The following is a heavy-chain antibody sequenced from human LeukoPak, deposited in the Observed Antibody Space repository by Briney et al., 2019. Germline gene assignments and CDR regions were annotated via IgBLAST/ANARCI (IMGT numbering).Heavy chain of an antibody. J-gene: IGHJ3*02. V-gene: IGHV1-46*01. D-gene: IGHD3-10*01. Sequence: GASVKVSCKASGYTFTSYYMHWVRQAPGQGLEWMGIINPSGGSTSYAQKFQGRVTMTRDMSTSTVYMELSSLRSEDTAVYYCASWLRGVIGAFDIWGQETMVTVSS. CDR2: INPSGGST. CDR3: ASWLRGVIGAFDI. CDR1: GYTFTSYY.